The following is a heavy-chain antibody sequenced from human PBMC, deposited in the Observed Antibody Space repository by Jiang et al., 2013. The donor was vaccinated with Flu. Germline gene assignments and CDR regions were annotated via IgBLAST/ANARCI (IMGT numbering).Heavy chain of an antibody. V-gene: IGHV5-51*01. Sequence: GAEVEKAGGVSEVFFCKGSGDTFPYHWIGWVRQVPGKGLEWMGNIYPVNSNTKYSPSFQGRVTVSVDKSISTAYLQWNILEASDTATYYCARHDLWDSDRYYDRGMDVWGQGTTVTVSS. CDR2: IYPVNSNT. CDR1: GDTFPYHW. CDR3: ARHDLWDSDRYYDRGMDV. J-gene: IGHJ6*02. D-gene: IGHD3-22*01.